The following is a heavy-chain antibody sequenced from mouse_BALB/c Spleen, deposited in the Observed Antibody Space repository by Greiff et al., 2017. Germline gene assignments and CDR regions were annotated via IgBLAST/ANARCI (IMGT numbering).Heavy chain of an antibody. CDR3: ARDRDYEYAMDY. J-gene: IGHJ4*01. D-gene: IGHD2-4*01. CDR2: ISDGGSYT. CDR1: GFTFSDYY. V-gene: IGHV5-4*02. Sequence: DVKLVESGGGLVKPGGSLKLSCAASGFTFSDYYMYWVRQTPEKRLEWVATISDGGSYTYYPDSVKGRFTISRDNAKNNLYLQMSSLKSEDTAMYYCARDRDYEYAMDYWGQGTSVTVSS.